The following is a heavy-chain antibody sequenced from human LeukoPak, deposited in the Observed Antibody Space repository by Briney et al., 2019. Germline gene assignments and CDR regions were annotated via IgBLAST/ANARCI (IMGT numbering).Heavy chain of an antibody. Sequence: GGSLRLSCAASGFTFSSYEMNWVRQAPGKGLEWVSYISSSGSIIYYADSVKGRFTISRDNAKNSLYLQMNSLRGEDTAVYYCARDPPYPYNGKRSSWFDPWGQGTLVTVSS. CDR1: GFTFSSYE. CDR2: ISSSGSII. CDR3: ARDPPYPYNGKRSSWFDP. V-gene: IGHV3-48*03. J-gene: IGHJ5*02. D-gene: IGHD5-24*01.